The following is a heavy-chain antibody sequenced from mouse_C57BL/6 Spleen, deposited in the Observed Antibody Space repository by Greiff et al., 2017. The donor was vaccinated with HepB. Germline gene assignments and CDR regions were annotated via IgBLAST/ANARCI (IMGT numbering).Heavy chain of an antibody. Sequence: VQLQQPGAELVRPGSSVKLSCKASGYTFTSYWMHWVKQRPIQGLEWIGNIDPSDSETHYNQKFKDKATLTVDKSSSTAYMQLSSLTSEDSAVYYCARSGSSGHYYAMDYWGQGTSVTVSS. CDR3: ARSGSSGHYYAMDY. CDR2: IDPSDSET. CDR1: GYTFTSYW. V-gene: IGHV1-52*01. D-gene: IGHD3-2*02. J-gene: IGHJ4*01.